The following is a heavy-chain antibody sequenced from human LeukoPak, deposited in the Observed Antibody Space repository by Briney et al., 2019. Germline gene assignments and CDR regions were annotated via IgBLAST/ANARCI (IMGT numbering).Heavy chain of an antibody. CDR2: INHSGST. D-gene: IGHD3-10*01. CDR3: ARTDEKRISGSGSYYRGRPVDY. CDR1: GGSFSGYY. Sequence: KSSETLSLTCAVYGGSFSGYYWTWIRQPPGKGLEWIGEINHSGSTNYNPSLKSRVTISVDMNKNQFSLKLSSMTAEDAAVYYCARTDEKRISGSGSYYRGRPVDYWGQGTLVTVSS. V-gene: IGHV4-34*01. J-gene: IGHJ4*02.